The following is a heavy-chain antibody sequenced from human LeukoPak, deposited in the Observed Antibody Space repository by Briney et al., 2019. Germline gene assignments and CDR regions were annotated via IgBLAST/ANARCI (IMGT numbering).Heavy chain of an antibody. J-gene: IGHJ4*02. D-gene: IGHD3-9*01. V-gene: IGHV1-24*01. CDR1: GYTFTGYY. CDR2: FDPEDGET. CDR3: ATFDGGDQMNY. Sequence: ASVKVSCKASGYTFTGYYMHWVRQAPGKGLEWMGGFDPEDGETIYAQKFQGRVTMTEDTSTDTAYMELSSLRSEDTAVYYCATFDGGDQMNYWGQGTLVTVSS.